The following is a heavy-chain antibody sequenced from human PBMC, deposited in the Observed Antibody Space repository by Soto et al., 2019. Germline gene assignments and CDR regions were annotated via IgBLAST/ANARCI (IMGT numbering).Heavy chain of an antibody. J-gene: IGHJ4*02. CDR3: ARDNSGSYDLYY. Sequence: QVQLQESGPGLVKPSGTLSLTCAVSGGSISSSNWWSWVRQPPWKGLEWIGEIFHSGSTNYNPSLKSRFSISVDKSRNQFSLSLSSVTAAYTAVYYCARDNSGSYDLYYWGQGTLVNVSS. D-gene: IGHD1-26*01. CDR2: IFHSGST. V-gene: IGHV4-4*02. CDR1: GGSISSSNW.